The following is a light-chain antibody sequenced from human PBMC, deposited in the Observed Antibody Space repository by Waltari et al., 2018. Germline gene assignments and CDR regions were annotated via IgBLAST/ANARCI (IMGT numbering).Light chain of an antibody. V-gene: IGKV1-5*01. Sequence: DIHMTQSPYTLSASVGDRVTITCRASQGVGSWLAWYQQKPGKAPDLLIYDASSLETGVPSRFSGSGSETEFTLTISSLQPDDAATYYCLQYDSFWTFGQGTEVQVK. CDR3: LQYDSFWT. CDR1: QGVGSW. CDR2: DAS. J-gene: IGKJ1*01.